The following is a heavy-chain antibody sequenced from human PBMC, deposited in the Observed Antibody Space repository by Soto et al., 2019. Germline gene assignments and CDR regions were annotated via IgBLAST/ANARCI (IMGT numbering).Heavy chain of an antibody. J-gene: IGHJ6*03. V-gene: IGHV1-18*01. CDR2: ISAYNGNT. CDR1: GYTFTSYG. D-gene: IGHD3-3*01. Sequence: ASVKVSCKASGYTFTSYGISWVRQAPGQGLEWMGWISAYNGNTNYAQKLQGRVTMTTDASTSTAYMELRSLRSDDTAVYYCARQTHDFWSGYVEVGIYYYYYMDVWGKGTTVTVSS. CDR3: ARQTHDFWSGYVEVGIYYYYYMDV.